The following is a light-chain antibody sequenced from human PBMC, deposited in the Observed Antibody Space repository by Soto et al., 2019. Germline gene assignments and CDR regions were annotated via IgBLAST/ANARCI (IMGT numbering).Light chain of an antibody. V-gene: IGKV1-5*01. CDR1: QSISSW. Sequence: IHMTHSPSTLCASVGDRVTITSRSSQSISSWLAWYQQKPGKAPKLLXFDAFSLESGVPSRFSGSRSGTEFTLTISSLQTDDYATYYCQQYKSYSPLTFGGGTKVDNK. J-gene: IGKJ4*01. CDR3: QQYKSYSPLT. CDR2: DAF.